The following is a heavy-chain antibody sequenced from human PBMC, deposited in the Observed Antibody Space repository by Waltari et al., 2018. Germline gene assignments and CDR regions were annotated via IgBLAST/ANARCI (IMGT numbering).Heavy chain of an antibody. Sequence: QVQLVESGGGVVQPGRSLRLSCAASGFTFSSYAMHWVRQAPGQGTAWVAVLSYDGSNKYYADSVKGRFTISRDNSKNTLYLQMNSLRAEDTAVYYCARDASQNYYDSSGYYGAFDIWGQGTMVTVSS. CDR3: ARDASQNYYDSSGYYGAFDI. CDR1: GFTFSSYA. CDR2: LSYDGSNK. D-gene: IGHD3-22*01. J-gene: IGHJ3*02. V-gene: IGHV3-30-3*01.